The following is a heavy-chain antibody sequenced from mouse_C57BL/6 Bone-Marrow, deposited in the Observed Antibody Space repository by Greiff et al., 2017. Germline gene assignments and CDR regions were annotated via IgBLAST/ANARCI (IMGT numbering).Heavy chain of an antibody. V-gene: IGHV14-2*01. CDR3: ALIPPFAY. CDR1: GFNIKDYY. CDR2: IDPEDGET. Sequence: EVKLQESGAELVKPGASVKLSCTASGFNIKDYYMHWVKQRTEQGLEWIGRIDPEDGETKYAPKFQGKATITADTSSNTAYLPLSSLTSEDTAVYYCALIPPFAYWGQGTLVTVSA. J-gene: IGHJ3*01.